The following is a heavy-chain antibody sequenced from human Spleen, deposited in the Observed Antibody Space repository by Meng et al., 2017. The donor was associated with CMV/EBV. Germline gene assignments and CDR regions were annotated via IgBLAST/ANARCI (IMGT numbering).Heavy chain of an antibody. CDR1: GDSITSHDYY. CDR3: ARVRREKIRYCSSTSCYTTWFDP. V-gene: IGHV4-30-4*01. J-gene: IGHJ5*02. Sequence: LRLSCTVSGDSITSHDYYWSWIRQSPGKGLEWIGYIYYTGSTYYNPSLKSRVTISVDTSKNQFSLKLSSVTAADTAVYYCARVRREKIRYCSSTSCYTTWFDPWGQGTLVTVSS. D-gene: IGHD2-2*02. CDR2: IYYTGST.